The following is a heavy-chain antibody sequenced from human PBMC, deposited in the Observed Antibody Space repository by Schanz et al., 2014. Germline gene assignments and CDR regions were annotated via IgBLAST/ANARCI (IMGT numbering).Heavy chain of an antibody. V-gene: IGHV3-23*04. CDR2: VSSRSDEI. D-gene: IGHD2-21*02. J-gene: IGHJ2*01. Sequence: EVQLVESGGGLVQPGGSLRLSCAASGFTFSSYAMTWVRQAPGKGLEWVAAVSSRSDEIKYADSVRGRFTISRDNSRSTMYLQMNSLRAEDTAVYFCAKDLGVDCGDGCFNWYFDRWGRGTLVTVSS. CDR3: AKDLGVDCGDGCFNWYFDR. CDR1: GFTFSSYA.